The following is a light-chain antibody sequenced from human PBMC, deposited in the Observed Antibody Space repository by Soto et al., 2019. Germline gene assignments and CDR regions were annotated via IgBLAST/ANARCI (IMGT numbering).Light chain of an antibody. Sequence: EIVLTQSPGTLSLSPGERATLSCRASQSVSSSYLAWYQQKPGQAPRFLIYGASSRATGIPDRFSGSGSGTDFTLTISRLEPEDFAVYYCQQYGSSLTWTFGQGTKVDIK. CDR2: GAS. V-gene: IGKV3-20*01. CDR3: QQYGSSLTWT. J-gene: IGKJ1*01. CDR1: QSVSSSY.